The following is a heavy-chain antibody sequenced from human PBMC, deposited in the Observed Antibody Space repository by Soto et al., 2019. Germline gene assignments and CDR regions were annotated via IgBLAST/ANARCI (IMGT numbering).Heavy chain of an antibody. J-gene: IGHJ6*02. V-gene: IGHV6-1*01. Sequence: SQTLSLTCAISGDSVSSNSAAWNWIRQSPSRGLEWLGRTYYRSKWYNDYAVSVKSRITINPDTSKNQFSLQLNSVTPEDTAVYYCARVGAQYSSSWYEGVYYYYGIDVWGQGTTVTVSS. CDR2: TYYRSKWYN. D-gene: IGHD6-13*01. CDR1: GDSVSSNSAA. CDR3: ARVGAQYSSSWYEGVYYYYGIDV.